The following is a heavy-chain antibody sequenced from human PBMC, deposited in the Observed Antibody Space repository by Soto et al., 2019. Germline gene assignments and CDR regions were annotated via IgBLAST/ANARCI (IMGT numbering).Heavy chain of an antibody. V-gene: IGHV3-48*02. D-gene: IGHD2-15*01. CDR1: GFTLRSYS. J-gene: IGHJ4*02. CDR3: ARDSAGPFDY. CDR2: ISISSATI. Sequence: PGGSLRLSCVASGFTLRSYSMNWVRQAPGKGLEGIAYISISSATIYYADSVKGRFIVSRDNARNSLSLKMNSRRDEDRPLYYGARDSAGPFDYWGQGTLVTVSS.